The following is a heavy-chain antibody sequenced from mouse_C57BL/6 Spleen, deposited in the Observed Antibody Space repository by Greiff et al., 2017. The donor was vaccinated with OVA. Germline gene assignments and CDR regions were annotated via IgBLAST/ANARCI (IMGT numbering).Heavy chain of an antibody. D-gene: IGHD2-5*01. CDR3: ATSYYSMGTYWYFDV. V-gene: IGHV1-55*01. J-gene: IGHJ1*03. CDR1: GYTFTSYW. Sequence: QVQLQQSGAELVQPGASVKMSCKASGYTFTSYWITWVKQRPGQGLEWIGDIYPGSGSTNYNEKFKSKATLTVDTSSSTAYMQLSSLTSEDSAVYYCATSYYSMGTYWYFDVWGTGTTVTVAS. CDR2: IYPGSGST.